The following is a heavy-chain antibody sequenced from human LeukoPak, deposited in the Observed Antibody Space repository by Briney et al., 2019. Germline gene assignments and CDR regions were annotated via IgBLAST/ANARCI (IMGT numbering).Heavy chain of an antibody. CDR1: GGSISSGDYY. J-gene: IGHJ3*02. CDR3: ASYYVWGSYRYPPPAFDI. V-gene: IGHV4-30-4*01. Sequence: SETLSLTCTVSGGSISSGDYYWSWIRQPPGKGLEWIGYIYYSGSTYYNPSLKSRVTISVDTSKNQFSLKLSSVTAADTAVYYCASYYVWGSYRYPPPAFDIWGQGTMVTVSS. D-gene: IGHD3-16*02. CDR2: IYYSGST.